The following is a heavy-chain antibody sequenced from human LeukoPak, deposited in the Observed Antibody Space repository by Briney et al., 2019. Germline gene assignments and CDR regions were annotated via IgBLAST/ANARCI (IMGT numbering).Heavy chain of an antibody. V-gene: IGHV3-7*01. D-gene: IGHD3-22*01. J-gene: IGHJ5*02. Sequence: PGGSLRLSCAASGFTFSSYWMSWVRQAPGKGLEWVANIKQDGSEKYYVDSVKGRFTISRDNAKNSLYLQMYSLRAEDTAVYYCARHYDSSGYSNWFDPWGQGTLVTVSS. CDR2: IKQDGSEK. CDR1: GFTFSSYW. CDR3: ARHYDSSGYSNWFDP.